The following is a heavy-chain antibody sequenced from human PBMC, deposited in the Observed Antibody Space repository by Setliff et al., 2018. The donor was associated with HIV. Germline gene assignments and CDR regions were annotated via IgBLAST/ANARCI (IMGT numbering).Heavy chain of an antibody. J-gene: IGHJ6*03. CDR2: VYYSGTT. CDR1: GGSFSSTSYY. CDR3: ARHGAYEAYYDYMDV. Sequence: SETLSLTCTVSGGSFSSTSYYWGWIRQPPGKGLEWIGRVYYSGTTNYNPSLRSRLTISVDTSKNQFSLQLISVTAADTAVYYCARHGAYEAYYDYMDVWGKGTTVTVSS. V-gene: IGHV4-39*01. D-gene: IGHD5-12*01.